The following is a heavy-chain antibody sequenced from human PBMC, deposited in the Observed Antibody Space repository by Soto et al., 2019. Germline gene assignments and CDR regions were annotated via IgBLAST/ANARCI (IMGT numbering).Heavy chain of an antibody. J-gene: IGHJ4*02. CDR3: ASRETAWEGYFDY. Sequence: PSETLSLTCTVSGGSISSYYWSWIRQPPGKGLEWIGYIYYSGSTNYNPSLKSRVTISVDTSKNQFSLKLSSVTAADTAVYYCASRETAWEGYFDYWGQGTLVTVSS. V-gene: IGHV4-59*08. CDR2: IYYSGST. CDR1: GGSISSYY. D-gene: IGHD1-26*01.